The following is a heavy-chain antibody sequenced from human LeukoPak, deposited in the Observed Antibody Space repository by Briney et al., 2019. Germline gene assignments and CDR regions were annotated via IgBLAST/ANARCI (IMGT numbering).Heavy chain of an antibody. Sequence: PGGSLRLSCAASGFRFGSDWMIWVRQAPGKGLEGVANINPDGSEKYYVDSVKGRFTISRDNGKNSLYLQLNSLRADDTAVYYCARYYDPPVGDAFDIWGQGTLVIVSS. V-gene: IGHV3-7*01. CDR2: INPDGSEK. CDR1: GFRFGSDW. D-gene: IGHD3-16*01. CDR3: ARYYDPPVGDAFDI. J-gene: IGHJ3*02.